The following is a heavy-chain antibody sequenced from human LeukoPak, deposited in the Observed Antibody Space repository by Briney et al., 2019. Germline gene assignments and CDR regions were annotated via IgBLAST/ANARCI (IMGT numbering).Heavy chain of an antibody. CDR3: ARVPRELGAY. V-gene: IGHV1-18*01. CDR2: ISAYNGNT. CDR1: GYTFTSYG. J-gene: IGHJ4*02. D-gene: IGHD3-16*01. Sequence: PVASVKVSCKASGYTFTSYGISWVRQAPGQGLEWMGWISAYNGNTNYAQKLQGRVTMTRDTSISTAYMELSSLRSDDTALYYCARVPRELGAYWGQGTLVTVSS.